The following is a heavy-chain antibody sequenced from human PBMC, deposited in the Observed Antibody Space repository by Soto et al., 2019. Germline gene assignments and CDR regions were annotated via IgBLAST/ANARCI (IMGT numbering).Heavy chain of an antibody. Sequence: QVQLVESGGGVVQPGRSLRLSCAASGFTFSSYGMHWVRQAPGKGLEWVAVIWYDGSNKYYADSVKGRFTISRDNSKNTLYLQKNSLRAEDTAVYYCARAESFSGWQDYWGQGTLVTVSS. CDR2: IWYDGSNK. J-gene: IGHJ4*02. CDR3: ARAESFSGWQDY. CDR1: GFTFSSYG. D-gene: IGHD6-19*01. V-gene: IGHV3-33*01.